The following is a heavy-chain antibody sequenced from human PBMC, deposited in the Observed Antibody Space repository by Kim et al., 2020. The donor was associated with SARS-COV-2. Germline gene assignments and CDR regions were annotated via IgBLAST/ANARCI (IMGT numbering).Heavy chain of an antibody. CDR3: ARDAAAMANFDY. D-gene: IGHD5-18*01. Sequence: SVKVSCKASGGTFSSYAISWVRQAPGQGLEWMGGIIPIFGTANYAQKFQGRVTITADESTSTAYMELSSLRSEDTAVYYCARDAAAMANFDYWSQGTLVTVSS. CDR2: IIPIFGTA. J-gene: IGHJ4*02. CDR1: GGTFSSYA. V-gene: IGHV1-69*13.